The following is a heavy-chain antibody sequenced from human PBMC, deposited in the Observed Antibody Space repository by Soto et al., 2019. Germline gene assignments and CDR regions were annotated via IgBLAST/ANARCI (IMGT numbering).Heavy chain of an antibody. CDR1: GFTFSSYA. J-gene: IGHJ6*02. V-gene: IGHV3-23*01. D-gene: IGHD1-26*01. Sequence: EVQLLESGGGLEQPGGSLRLSCAASGFTFSSYAMSWVRQAPGKGLEWVSTISGSGGNAYYADSVKGRFSISRDNSKNPLRLQMNSLRADDSAVYYCAKDGASGSYPPYYYFGMDVWGQGTTVTVSS. CDR2: ISGSGGNA. CDR3: AKDGASGSYPPYYYFGMDV.